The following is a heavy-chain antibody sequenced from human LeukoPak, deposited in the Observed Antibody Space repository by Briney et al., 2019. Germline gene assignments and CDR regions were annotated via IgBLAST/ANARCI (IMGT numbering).Heavy chain of an antibody. CDR1: GFTVSSNY. J-gene: IGHJ3*02. D-gene: IGHD3-22*01. CDR3: ARVGYYYDSSGYPLGAFDI. Sequence: GGSLRLSCAASGFTVSSNYMSWVRQAPGKGLEWVSVIYSGGSTYYADSVKGRFTISRDNSKNTLHLQMNSLRAEDTAVYYCARVGYYYDSSGYPLGAFDIWGQGTMVTVSS. CDR2: IYSGGST. V-gene: IGHV3-66*02.